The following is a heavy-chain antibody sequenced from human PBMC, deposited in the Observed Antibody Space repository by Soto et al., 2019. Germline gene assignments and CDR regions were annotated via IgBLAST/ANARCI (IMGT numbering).Heavy chain of an antibody. D-gene: IGHD6-6*01. CDR2: ISSSGSTI. CDR1: GFTFSSYE. J-gene: IGHJ6*02. V-gene: IGHV3-48*03. CDR3: ARAARRGFYYYYGMDV. Sequence: PGGSLRLSCAASGFTFSSYEMNWVRQAPGKGLEWVSYISSSGSTIYYADSVKDRFTISRDNAKNSLYLQMNSLRAEDTAVYYCARAARRGFYYYYGMDVWGQGTTVTVSS.